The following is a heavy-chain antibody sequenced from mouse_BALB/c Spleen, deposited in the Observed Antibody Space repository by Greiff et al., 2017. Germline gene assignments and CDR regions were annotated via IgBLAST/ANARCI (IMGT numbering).Heavy chain of an antibody. CDR1: GFTFSSYA. D-gene: IGHD2-2*01. V-gene: IGHV5-9-4*01. CDR3: ARDGGYDEGYYFDY. J-gene: IGHJ2*01. CDR2: ISSGGSYT. Sequence: EVQVVESGGGLVKPGGSLKLSCAASGFTFSSYAMSWVRQSPEKRLEWVAEISSGGSYTYYPDTVTGRFTISRDNAKNTLYLEMSSLRSEDTAMYYCARDGGYDEGYYFDYWGQGTTLTVSS.